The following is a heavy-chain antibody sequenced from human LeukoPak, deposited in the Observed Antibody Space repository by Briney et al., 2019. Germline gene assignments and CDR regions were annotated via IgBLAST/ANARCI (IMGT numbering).Heavy chain of an antibody. CDR3: ARVHYYDSSGYYYGAFDI. CDR1: GYTFNSYG. Sequence: GASVKVSCKASGYTFNSYGISWVRQAPGQGLEWMGWISAYNGNTNYAQKLQGRVTMTTDTSTGTAYMELRSLRSDDTAVYYCARVHYYDSSGYYYGAFDIWGQGTMVTVSS. D-gene: IGHD3-22*01. CDR2: ISAYNGNT. V-gene: IGHV1-18*01. J-gene: IGHJ3*02.